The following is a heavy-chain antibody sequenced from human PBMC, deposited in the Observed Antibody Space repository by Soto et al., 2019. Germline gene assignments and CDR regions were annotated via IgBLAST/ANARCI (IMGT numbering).Heavy chain of an antibody. J-gene: IGHJ4*02. CDR3: SKEGGWYGFDN. Sequence: EVQLLESGGGLVQPGGSLRLSCAASGFTFSSYAMSWVRQAPGKGLEWVSAISGSGSSTYYADSVKGRFTFSRDSSKNTLYLQMNSLRAEDTAVYYCSKEGGWYGFDNWGQGTLVTVSS. CDR1: GFTFSSYA. D-gene: IGHD6-19*01. V-gene: IGHV3-23*01. CDR2: ISGSGSST.